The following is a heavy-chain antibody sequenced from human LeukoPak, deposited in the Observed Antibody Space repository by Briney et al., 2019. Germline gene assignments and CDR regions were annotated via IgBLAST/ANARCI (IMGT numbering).Heavy chain of an antibody. J-gene: IGHJ4*02. CDR2: IYSGGGT. CDR3: TTDEEYYDSSGYYKGDY. D-gene: IGHD3-22*01. Sequence: GGSLRLSCAASGFTVNSNYMSWVRQAPGKGLEWVSVIYSGGGTNYAAPVKGRFTISRDDSKNTLYLQMNSLKTEDTAVYYCTTDEEYYDSSGYYKGDYWGQGTLVTVSS. CDR1: GFTVNSNY. V-gene: IGHV3-53*01.